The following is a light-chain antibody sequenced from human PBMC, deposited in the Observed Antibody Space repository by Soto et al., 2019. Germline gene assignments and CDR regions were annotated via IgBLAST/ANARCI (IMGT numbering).Light chain of an antibody. Sequence: EIMMTQSPANVSVFPGERATLSCRASQSIDSDLAWYQQKPGHVPRLLIYGASPRATGVPARFSGSGSGTECTLTIISLQSDDCAVYYCQRYSHWRTFGPGTKVEIK. J-gene: IGKJ1*01. CDR2: GAS. V-gene: IGKV3-15*01. CDR1: QSIDSD. CDR3: QRYSHWRT.